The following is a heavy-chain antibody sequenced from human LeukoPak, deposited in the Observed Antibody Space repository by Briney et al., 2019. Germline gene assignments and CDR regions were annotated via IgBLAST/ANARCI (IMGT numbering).Heavy chain of an antibody. CDR2: IYHSGST. Sequence: PPQTLSLTCAVSGGSISSGGYSWSWIRQPPGKGLEWIGYIYHSGSTYYNPSLKSRVTISVDRSKNQFSLKLSSVTAADTAVYYCARGEEYCGGDCYSGWGQGTLVTVSS. J-gene: IGHJ4*02. CDR1: GGSISSGGYS. CDR3: ARGEEYCGGDCYSG. V-gene: IGHV4-30-2*01. D-gene: IGHD2-21*02.